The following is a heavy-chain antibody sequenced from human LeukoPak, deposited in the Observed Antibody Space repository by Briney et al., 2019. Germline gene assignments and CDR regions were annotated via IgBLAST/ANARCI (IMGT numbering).Heavy chain of an antibody. CDR1: GYTFTSYD. Sequence: ASVKVSCKASGYTFTSYDINWVRQATGQGLEWMGWMNPNSGNTGYAQKFQGRVTMTRNTSISTAYMELSSLRSEDTAVYYCARLGSYSSSWSDNWFDPWGQGTLVTVSS. CDR2: MNPNSGNT. V-gene: IGHV1-8*01. J-gene: IGHJ5*02. D-gene: IGHD6-13*01. CDR3: ARLGSYSSSWSDNWFDP.